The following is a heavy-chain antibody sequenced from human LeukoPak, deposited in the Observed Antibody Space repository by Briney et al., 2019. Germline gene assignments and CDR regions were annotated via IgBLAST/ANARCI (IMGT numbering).Heavy chain of an antibody. CDR3: ARGAWTSSFDY. V-gene: IGHV1-8*01. J-gene: IGHJ4*02. D-gene: IGHD6-6*01. CDR1: GYTFTSYD. CDR2: VNPNSGDT. Sequence: GASVTVSCKASGYTFTSYDVNWVRQTTGQGLGWMGWVNPNSGDTAYAQNFQGRVTMTRDTSINTAYMELSSLRSEDTAVYYCARGAWTSSFDYWGQGTLVTVSS.